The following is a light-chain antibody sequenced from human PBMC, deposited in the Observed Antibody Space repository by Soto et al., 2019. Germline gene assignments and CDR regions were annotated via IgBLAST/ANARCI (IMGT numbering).Light chain of an antibody. CDR1: TNDVGGYNY. CDR2: EVN. J-gene: IGLJ2*01. CDR3: SSYTAISSLDIV. Sequence: QSALTQPASVSGSPGQSITISCTGTTNDVGGYNYVSWYQQLPGNAPKLIIYEVNHRPSGVSNRFSGSKSGITASLTISRLQGEDEAHYYCSSYTAISSLDIVFGGGTKVTVL. V-gene: IGLV2-14*01.